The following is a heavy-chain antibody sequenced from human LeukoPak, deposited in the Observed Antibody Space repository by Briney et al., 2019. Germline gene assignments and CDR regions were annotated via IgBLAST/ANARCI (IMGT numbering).Heavy chain of an antibody. Sequence: GGSLRLSCAASGFTFEDYGMTWVRQAPGKGLEWVSGINWNGGSTGYADSVKGRFTISRDNAKNSLYLQVNSLRAEDTAFYYCARVASRTYGDYFDYWGQGTLVTVSS. J-gene: IGHJ4*02. CDR1: GFTFEDYG. CDR2: INWNGGST. D-gene: IGHD4-17*01. V-gene: IGHV3-20*04. CDR3: ARVASRTYGDYFDY.